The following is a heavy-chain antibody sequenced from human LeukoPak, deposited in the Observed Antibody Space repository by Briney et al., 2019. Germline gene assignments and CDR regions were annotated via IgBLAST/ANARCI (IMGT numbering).Heavy chain of an antibody. D-gene: IGHD3-3*01. CDR3: AMYYAYPNHAFEI. V-gene: IGHV4-59*01. Sequence: SETLSLTCTVSGGAITSNSWSWIRQPPGKRLEWIGYIYYGGSTNYNPSLESRVTISLKTSKNQFSLRLSSVTAADTAVYYCAMYYAYPNHAFEIWGQGTVVTVSS. CDR1: GGAITSNS. CDR2: IYYGGST. J-gene: IGHJ3*02.